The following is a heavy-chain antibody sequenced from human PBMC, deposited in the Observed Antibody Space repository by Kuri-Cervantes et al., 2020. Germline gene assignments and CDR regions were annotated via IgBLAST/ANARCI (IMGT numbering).Heavy chain of an antibody. V-gene: IGHV1-2*02. Sequence: AAVKVSCKASGGTFSSYTISWVRQAPGQGLEWMGWINPNSGGTNYAQKFQGRVTMTRDTSISTAYMELSRLRSDDTAVYYCARLYYGSGSYPHFDYWGQGTLVTVSS. CDR1: GGTFSSYT. J-gene: IGHJ4*02. D-gene: IGHD3-10*01. CDR2: INPNSGGT. CDR3: ARLYYGSGSYPHFDY.